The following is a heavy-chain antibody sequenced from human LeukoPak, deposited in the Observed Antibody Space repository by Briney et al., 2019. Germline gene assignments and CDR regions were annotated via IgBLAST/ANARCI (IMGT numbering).Heavy chain of an antibody. CDR1: GFTFNAYA. V-gene: IGHV3-30*02. D-gene: IGHD2-2*01. CDR3: AKVKLVGYSTFDY. J-gene: IGHJ4*02. CDR2: IRKDGNNE. Sequence: GGSLRLSCAASGFTFNAYAIHWVRQAPGKGLEWVAFIRKDGNNENYADPVKGRFTISGDDSKNTLYLQMNSLRAEDTAVYYCAKVKLVGYSTFDYWGQGTPVTVSS.